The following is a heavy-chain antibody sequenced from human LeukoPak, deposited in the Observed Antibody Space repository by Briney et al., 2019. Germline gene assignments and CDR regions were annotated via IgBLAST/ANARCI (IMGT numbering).Heavy chain of an antibody. D-gene: IGHD3-22*01. CDR1: GGTFSSYA. CDR3: ARDGPYNYYDSSGYYSSLDY. CDR2: IIPIFGTA. J-gene: IGHJ4*02. Sequence: SVKVSCKASGGTFSSYAISWVRQAPGQGLEWMGGIIPIFGTANYAQKFQGRVTITADESTSTAYMELNSLRSEDTAVYYCARDGPYNYYDSSGYYSSLDYWGQGTLVTVSS. V-gene: IGHV1-69*01.